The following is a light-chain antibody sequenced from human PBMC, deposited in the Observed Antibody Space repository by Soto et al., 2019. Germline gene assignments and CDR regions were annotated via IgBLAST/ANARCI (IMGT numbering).Light chain of an antibody. V-gene: IGLV2-23*01. CDR2: EGS. CDR1: SSDVGTYNL. J-gene: IGLJ1*01. Sequence: QSVLTQPASVSGSPGQSITISCTGTSSDVGTYNLVSWYQQHPGKAPKLMIYEGSKRPSGVSNRFSGSKSGDTASLTISGLQAEEEADYYCCSYASSNTYVFGTGTKVTVL. CDR3: CSYASSNTYV.